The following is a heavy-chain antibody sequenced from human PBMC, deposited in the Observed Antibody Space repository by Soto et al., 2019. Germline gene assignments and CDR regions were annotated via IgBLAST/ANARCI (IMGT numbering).Heavy chain of an antibody. J-gene: IGHJ6*02. CDR3: ASERGYCSGGSCPSKSDYYYYYGMDV. V-gene: IGHV4-30-2*01. D-gene: IGHD2-15*01. CDR1: GGSIISGGYS. Sequence: LSLTCAVSGGSIISGGYSWSWIRQPPGKGLEWIGYIYHSGSTYYNPSLKSRVTISVDRSKNQFSLKLSSVTAADTAVYYCASERGYCSGGSCPSKSDYYYYYGMDVWGQGTTVTVSS. CDR2: IYHSGST.